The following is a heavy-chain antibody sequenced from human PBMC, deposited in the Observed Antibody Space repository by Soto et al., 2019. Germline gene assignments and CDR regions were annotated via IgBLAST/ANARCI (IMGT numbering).Heavy chain of an antibody. CDR2: ISYDGSNK. V-gene: IGHV3-30*18. CDR3: AKDTYYYDSSGYYYYYYYGMDV. J-gene: IGHJ6*02. D-gene: IGHD3-22*01. CDR1: GFTFSSYG. Sequence: GGSLRLSCAASGFTFSSYGMHWVRQAPGKGLEWVAVISYDGSNKYYADSVKGRFTISRDNSKNTLYLQMNSLRAEDTAVYYCAKDTYYYDSSGYYYYYYYGMDVWGQGTTVTVSS.